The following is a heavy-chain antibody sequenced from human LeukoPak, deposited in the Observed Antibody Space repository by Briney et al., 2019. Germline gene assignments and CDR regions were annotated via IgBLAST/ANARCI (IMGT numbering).Heavy chain of an antibody. Sequence: PSETLSLTCAVYGGSFSGYYWSWIRQPPGKGLEWIGEINHSGSTYYNPSLKSRVTISVDTSKNQFSLKLSSVTAADTAVYYCARDRAARQSGWPRLGYWGQGTLVTVSS. CDR1: GGSFSGYY. V-gene: IGHV4-34*01. CDR3: ARDRAARQSGWPRLGY. D-gene: IGHD6-6*01. CDR2: INHSGST. J-gene: IGHJ4*02.